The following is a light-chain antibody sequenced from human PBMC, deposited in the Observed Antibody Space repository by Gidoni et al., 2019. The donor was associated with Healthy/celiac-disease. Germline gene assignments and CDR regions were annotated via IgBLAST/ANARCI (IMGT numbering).Light chain of an antibody. CDR1: QSVSSN. CDR3: QQYNNWPPLT. Sequence: ELVMTQSPATLSVSPGERATLSCRASQSVSSNLAWYQQKPGQAPRRLIYGASTSATGIPARFIGSGAGTEFTLTISSRQSEDFAVYYCQQYNNWPPLTFGGGTKVEIK. V-gene: IGKV3-15*01. J-gene: IGKJ4*01. CDR2: GAS.